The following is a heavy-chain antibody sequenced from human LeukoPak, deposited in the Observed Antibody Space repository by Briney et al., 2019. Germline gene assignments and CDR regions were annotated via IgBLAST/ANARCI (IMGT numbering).Heavy chain of an antibody. CDR2: LDPKSGGT. J-gene: IGHJ4*02. Sequence: ASVKVSCKASGYTFNGYYIHWVRQAPGQGPEWMGWLDPKSGGTKYAQRFQGRVTMTWDTSISTAYMDLARLRSDDTAVYYCAVGLDIAMPGKVPTGWGQGTLVTVSS. D-gene: IGHD6-19*01. V-gene: IGHV1-2*02. CDR1: GYTFNGYY. CDR3: AVGLDIAMPGKVPTG.